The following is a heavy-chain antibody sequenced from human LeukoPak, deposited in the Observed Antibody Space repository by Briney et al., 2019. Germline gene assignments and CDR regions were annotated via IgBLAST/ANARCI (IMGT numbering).Heavy chain of an antibody. J-gene: IGHJ4*02. D-gene: IGHD1-26*01. CDR3: ARGGSYFGGFDY. Sequence: GGSLRLSCAASGFTFSSYAMSWVRQAPGKGLEWVSAISGSGGSTYYADSVKGRFTISRDNAKNSLYLQMNNLRAEDTAMYYCARGGSYFGGFDYWGQGTLVTVSS. CDR2: ISGSGGST. V-gene: IGHV3-23*01. CDR1: GFTFSSYA.